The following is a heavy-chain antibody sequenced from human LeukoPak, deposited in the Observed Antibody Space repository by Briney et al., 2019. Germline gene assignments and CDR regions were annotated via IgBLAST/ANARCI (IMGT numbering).Heavy chain of an antibody. CDR2: ISGGEVST. V-gene: IGHV3-23*01. CDR3: ARGPLFNNGWYSFDS. J-gene: IGHJ4*02. Sequence: GGSLRLSCAASGFVFNNYGMSWVRQAPGSGLEWVSSISGGEVSTFYADSVKGRFTTSRDNSKNTLFLRMNGLRADDTAIYYCARGPLFNNGWYSFDSWGQGTLVTVSS. D-gene: IGHD6-19*01. CDR1: GFVFNNYG.